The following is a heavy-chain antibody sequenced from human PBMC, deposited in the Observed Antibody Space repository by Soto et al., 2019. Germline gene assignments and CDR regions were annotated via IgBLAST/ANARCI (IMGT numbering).Heavy chain of an antibody. CDR1: GFTFSAYT. CDR3: ARAIAAAGTL. J-gene: IGHJ6*02. D-gene: IGHD6-13*01. V-gene: IGHV3-21*01. Sequence: EVQLVESGGGLVKPGESLRLSCAASGFTFSAYTMNWVRQAPGRGLEWVSSISSSSSYIYYADSVKGRFTISRDNAKNSLYLQMNSLRAEDTAVYYCARAIAAAGTLWGQGTTVTVSS. CDR2: ISSSSSYI.